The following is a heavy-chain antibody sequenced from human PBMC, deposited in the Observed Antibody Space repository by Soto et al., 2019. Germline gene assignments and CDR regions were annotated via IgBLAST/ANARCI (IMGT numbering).Heavy chain of an antibody. D-gene: IGHD6-13*01. J-gene: IGHJ5*02. Sequence: QITLKESGPTLVKPTQTLTLTCTFSGFSHSTTGMGVGWIRQPPGKALEWLALIYWDGEKRYSPSLKSRLTITKDTSKNQVVLTMTNMDPVDTATYYCAHRPWYAFEPWGQGILVTVSS. CDR2: IYWDGEK. V-gene: IGHV2-5*02. CDR1: GFSHSTTGMG. CDR3: AHRPWYAFEP.